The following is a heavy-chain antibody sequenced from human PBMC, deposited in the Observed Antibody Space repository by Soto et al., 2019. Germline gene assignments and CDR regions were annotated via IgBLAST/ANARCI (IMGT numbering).Heavy chain of an antibody. J-gene: IGHJ4*02. D-gene: IGHD2-2*02. CDR3: TTYYISVPAAITY. V-gene: IGHV3-15*01. CDR1: GFTFSNAW. Sequence: GGSLRLSCAASGFTFSNAWMSWVRQAPGKGLEWVGRIKSKTDGGTTDYAAPVKGRFTISRDDSKNTLYLQMNSLKTEDTAVYSCTTYYISVPAAITYWGQGTLVTVSS. CDR2: IKSKTDGGTT.